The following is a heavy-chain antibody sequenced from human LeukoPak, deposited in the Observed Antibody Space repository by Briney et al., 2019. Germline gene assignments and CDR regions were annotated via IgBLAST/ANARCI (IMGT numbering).Heavy chain of an antibody. CDR2: MNPNSGNT. Sequence: GASVKVSCKASGYTFTSYDINWVRQATGQGLEWMGWMNPNSGNTGYAQKFQGRVTMTRNTSISTAYMELSSLRSEDTAVYYCARGFWQWLVKSWDYYYGMDVWGQGTTVTVSS. CDR3: ARGFWQWLVKSWDYYYGMDV. V-gene: IGHV1-8*01. D-gene: IGHD6-19*01. J-gene: IGHJ6*02. CDR1: GYTFTSYD.